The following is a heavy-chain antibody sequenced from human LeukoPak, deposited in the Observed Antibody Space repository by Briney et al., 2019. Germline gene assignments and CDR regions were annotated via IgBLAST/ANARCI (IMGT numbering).Heavy chain of an antibody. J-gene: IGHJ6*02. D-gene: IGHD5-12*01. Sequence: GGSLRLSCAASGFTFNSYNMNWVRQAPGQGLEWVSSISSSSTYIYYADSGKGRFTISRDNAKSALYIQMNSLRAEDTAVYYCARVPYSGYDSAYYSGMDVWGQGTTVTVSS. CDR2: ISSSSTYI. CDR3: ARVPYSGYDSAYYSGMDV. V-gene: IGHV3-21*01. CDR1: GFTFNSYN.